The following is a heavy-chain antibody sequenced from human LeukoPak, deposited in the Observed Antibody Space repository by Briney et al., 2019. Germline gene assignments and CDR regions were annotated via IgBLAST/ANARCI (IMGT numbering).Heavy chain of an antibody. J-gene: IGHJ4*02. CDR2: IGARGGDI. Sequence: GGSLRLSCAASGFMFSGYAMSWVRQAPGKGLEWVSAIGARGGDIYYADSVKGRFTISRDNSKSTMYLQMNSLRAEDTAIYYCAKHTPTHDYWGQGTLVTVSS. V-gene: IGHV3-23*01. CDR3: AKHTPTHDY. CDR1: GFMFSGYA.